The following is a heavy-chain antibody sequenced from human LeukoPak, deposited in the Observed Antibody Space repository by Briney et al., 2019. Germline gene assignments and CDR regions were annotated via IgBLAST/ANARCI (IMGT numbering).Heavy chain of an antibody. Sequence: SETLSLTCTVSGGSISSYYWSWIRQPPGKGLEWIGSIYYSGSTYYNPSLKSRVTISVDTSKNQFSLKLSSVTAADTAVYYCARHVRGWSGGRFDYWGQGTLVTVSS. CDR2: IYYSGST. CDR3: ARHVRGWSGGRFDY. J-gene: IGHJ4*02. V-gene: IGHV4-39*01. D-gene: IGHD3-10*02. CDR1: GGSISSYY.